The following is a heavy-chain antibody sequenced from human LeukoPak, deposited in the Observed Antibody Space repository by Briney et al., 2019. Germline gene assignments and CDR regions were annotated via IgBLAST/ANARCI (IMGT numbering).Heavy chain of an antibody. CDR3: ARNRDGYNSFDY. CDR2: IYYSGSS. V-gene: IGHV4-31*03. CDR1: GGSINNGGYY. J-gene: IGHJ4*02. Sequence: PSQTLSLTCTVSGGSINNGGYYWSWIRQHPGKGQEWIGYIYYSGSSYYNPSLRSRVTISVDTSKNHFSLKLSSVTAADTAVHYCARNRDGYNSFDYWGQGTLVTVSS. D-gene: IGHD5-24*01.